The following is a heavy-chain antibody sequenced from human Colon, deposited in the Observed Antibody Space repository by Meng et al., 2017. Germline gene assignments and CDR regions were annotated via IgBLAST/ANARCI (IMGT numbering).Heavy chain of an antibody. CDR1: GGSFSGNY. Sequence: GVGLVKPSEDLAPAVACYGGSFSGNYWSWTRQPPGKGLGWIGEINHSGSTNYNTSLKSRVTISVDTSKNQFSLKLSSVTAADTAVYYCARSLGYYDYVWGSYPPGYWGQGTLVTVSS. D-gene: IGHD3-16*01. CDR2: INHSGST. J-gene: IGHJ4*02. CDR3: ARSLGYYDYVWGSYPPGY. V-gene: IGHV4-34*01.